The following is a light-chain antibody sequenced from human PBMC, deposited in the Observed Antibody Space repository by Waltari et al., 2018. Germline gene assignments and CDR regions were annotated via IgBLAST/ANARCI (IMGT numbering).Light chain of an antibody. CDR2: EDN. CDR3: QSFDNNNDIV. Sequence: NFILTQPHSVSESPGKTVTISCTGSSGNIANNYVQWYQLRPGSGPTTVSYEDNQRPPGGPDRFAGSIDRSSNSASLIISGLKTEDEADYFCQSFDNNNDIVFGGGTKLTVL. J-gene: IGLJ2*01. V-gene: IGLV6-57*02. CDR1: SGNIANNY.